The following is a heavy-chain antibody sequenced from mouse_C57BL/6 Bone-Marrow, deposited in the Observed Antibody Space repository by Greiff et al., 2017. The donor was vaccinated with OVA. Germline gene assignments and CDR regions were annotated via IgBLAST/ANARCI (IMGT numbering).Heavy chain of an antibody. J-gene: IGHJ4*01. CDR2: ISYDGSN. Sequence: EVKLVESGPGLVKPSQSLSLTCSVSGYSITSGYFWYLIRQFPGNLLEWVSFISYDGSNKYNPSLKNRISITRDTSKNQLYLKLNSVTTEDTATYYCARNAYYSNCEYYAMDYWGQGNSVTVTS. V-gene: IGHV3-6*01. D-gene: IGHD2-5*01. CDR3: ARNAYYSNCEYYAMDY. CDR1: GYSITSGYF.